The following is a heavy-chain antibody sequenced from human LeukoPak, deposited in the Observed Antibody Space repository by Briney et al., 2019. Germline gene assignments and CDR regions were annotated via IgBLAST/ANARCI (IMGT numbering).Heavy chain of an antibody. Sequence: SETLSLSCAVYGGSFSGYQWTRVRQSPGMGLEWIGEINPSGRTNYNPSLKSRVIISVDTSKNQFSLRLSSGTAADTAIYYCARALTFPDFYYYMDVWGEGTTVTVSS. CDR3: ARALTFPDFYYYMDV. CDR1: GGSFSGYQ. CDR2: INPSGRT. J-gene: IGHJ6*03. V-gene: IGHV4-34*01. D-gene: IGHD2/OR15-2a*01.